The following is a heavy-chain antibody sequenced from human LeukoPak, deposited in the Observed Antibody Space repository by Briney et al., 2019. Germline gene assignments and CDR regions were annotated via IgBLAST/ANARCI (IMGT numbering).Heavy chain of an antibody. CDR3: ARDAGVGMDV. CDR1: GYNFTTYG. CDR2: ISCYNGNS. Sequence: ASVNVSCKASGYNFTTYGVSWVRQAPGQRPEWMGWISCYNGNSKSSEKFQGRVTMTIETSTSTVYMELRTLKNDDTAVYYCARDAGVGMDVWGLGTTVIVSS. J-gene: IGHJ6*02. V-gene: IGHV1-18*01.